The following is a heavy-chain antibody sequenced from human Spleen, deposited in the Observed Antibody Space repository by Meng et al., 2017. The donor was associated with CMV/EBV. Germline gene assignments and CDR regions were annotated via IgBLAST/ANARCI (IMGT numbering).Heavy chain of an antibody. J-gene: IGHJ6*02. D-gene: IGHD3-16*01. Sequence: GESLKISCAASGFTFSSYAMSWVRQAPGKGLEWVSAISGSGGTTYYADSVKGRFTISRDNSKNTLYLQMNSLKIEDSAVYYCARGGIRYYYGTDVWGQGTTVTVSS. CDR3: ARGGIRYYYGTDV. V-gene: IGHV3-23*01. CDR2: ISGSGGTT. CDR1: GFTFSSYA.